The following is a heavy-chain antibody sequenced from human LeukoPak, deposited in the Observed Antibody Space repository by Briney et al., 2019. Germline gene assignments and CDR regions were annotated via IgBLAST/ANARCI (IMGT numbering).Heavy chain of an antibody. CDR1: GGSISSSSYS. CDR3: VRHDPRLVANWFHP. J-gene: IGHJ5*02. V-gene: IGHV4-39*01. CDR2: IYYSGST. D-gene: IGHD5-12*01. Sequence: SETLSLTCTVSGGSISSSSYSRGWIRQPPGKGLEWIGTIYYSGSTYYNPSLKSRVTTSVDTSKNQFSLKLSSVTAADTAVYYCVRHDPRLVANWFHPWGQGTLVTVSS.